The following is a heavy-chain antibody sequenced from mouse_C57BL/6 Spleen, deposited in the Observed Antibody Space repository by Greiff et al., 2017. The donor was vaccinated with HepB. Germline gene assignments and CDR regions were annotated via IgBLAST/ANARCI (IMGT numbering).Heavy chain of an antibody. CDR3: ARRSDYDYAMDY. V-gene: IGHV1-63*01. J-gene: IGHJ4*01. D-gene: IGHD2-4*01. CDR2: IYPGGGYT. Sequence: VQLQESGAELVRPGTSVKMSCKASGYTFTNYWIGWAKQRPGHGLEWIGDIYPGGGYTNYNEKFKGKATLTADKSSSTAYMQISSLTSEDSAIYYCARRSDYDYAMDYWGQGTSVTVSS. CDR1: GYTFTNYW.